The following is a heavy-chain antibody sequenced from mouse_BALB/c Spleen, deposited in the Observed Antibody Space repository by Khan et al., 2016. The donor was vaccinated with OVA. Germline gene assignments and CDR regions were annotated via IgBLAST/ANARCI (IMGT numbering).Heavy chain of an antibody. D-gene: IGHD1-1*01. CDR2: ISYGGST. J-gene: IGHJ4*01. V-gene: IGHV3-2*02. Sequence: VKLLESGPGLVKPSQSLSLTCTVTGYSITSDYAWDWIRQFPGNKLEWMGYISYGGSTSYNPSLKSRISITRDTSKNQFFLQLNSVTTEDTATYYCARKNYYGYAMDYWGQGTSVTVSS. CDR1: GYSITSDYA. CDR3: ARKNYYGYAMDY.